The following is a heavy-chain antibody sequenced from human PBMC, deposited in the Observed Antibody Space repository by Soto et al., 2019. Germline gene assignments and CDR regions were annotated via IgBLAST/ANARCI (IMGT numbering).Heavy chain of an antibody. D-gene: IGHD1-20*01. Sequence: ASVKVSCKVSGYTLTELSMHWVRQAPGKGLEWMGGFDPEDGETIYAQKFQGRVTMTEDTSTDTAYMELSSLRSEDTAVYYCATITGTGVRYYYGMDVWGQGTTVTVSS. CDR2: FDPEDGET. J-gene: IGHJ6*02. CDR3: ATITGTGVRYYYGMDV. V-gene: IGHV1-24*01. CDR1: GYTLTELS.